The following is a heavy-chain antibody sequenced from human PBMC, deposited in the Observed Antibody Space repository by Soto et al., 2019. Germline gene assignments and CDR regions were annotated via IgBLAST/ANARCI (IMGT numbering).Heavy chain of an antibody. V-gene: IGHV2-5*02. CDR2: VYWDDDK. CDR3: SHVLGYCSSVTCYHSVDSRDV. CDR1: GFSINTSALG. J-gene: IGHJ6*03. Sequence: QITLKESGPTLVKPTQTLTLTCTFSGFSINTSALGVGWIRQPPGKALEWLALVYWDDDKLYSPSLKSRLTIPKDTSKNQVVLTMTNRDPVDTATYFCSHVLGYCSSVTCYHSVDSRDVWGKGTTVTVSS. D-gene: IGHD2-15*01.